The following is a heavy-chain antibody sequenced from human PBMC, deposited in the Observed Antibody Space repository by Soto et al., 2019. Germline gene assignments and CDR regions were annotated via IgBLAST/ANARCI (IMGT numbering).Heavy chain of an antibody. J-gene: IGHJ4*02. CDR3: TQGGHVDY. CDR2: INPDGTEK. Sequence: GGSLRLSCAASGFSFGTYWMTWVRQAPGKGLEWVANINPDGTEKYYVDSVKGRFTISRDNAKNSLSLQITSLPAEGTAVYYCTQGGHVDYCGQGTLVTVSS. V-gene: IGHV3-7*03. CDR1: GFSFGTYW. D-gene: IGHD3-16*01.